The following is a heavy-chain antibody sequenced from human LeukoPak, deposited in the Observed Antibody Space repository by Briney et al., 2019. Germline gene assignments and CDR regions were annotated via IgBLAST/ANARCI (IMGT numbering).Heavy chain of an antibody. D-gene: IGHD3-22*01. CDR3: ARDAFYDSSGPIDY. J-gene: IGHJ4*02. CDR1: GGSISSYY. CDR2: IYTSGST. V-gene: IGHV4-4*07. Sequence: PSETLSLTCTVSGGSISSYYWSWIRQPAGKGLEWIGRIYTSGSTNYNPSLKSRVTMSVDTSKNQFSLKLSSVTAADTAVYYCARDAFYDSSGPIDYWGQGTLVTASS.